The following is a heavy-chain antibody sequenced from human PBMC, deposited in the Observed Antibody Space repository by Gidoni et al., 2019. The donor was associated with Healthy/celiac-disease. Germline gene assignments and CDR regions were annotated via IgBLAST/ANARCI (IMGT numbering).Heavy chain of an antibody. D-gene: IGHD3-22*01. CDR1: GYTFTSYG. CDR2: ISAYNGNT. V-gene: IGHV1-18*01. Sequence: QVQLVQSGAEVKKPGASVKISCKASGYTFTSYGISWVRQAPGQGLEWRGWISAYNGNTNYAQKLQGRVTMTTDTSTSTAYMELRSLRSDDTAVYYCARANSPWDYDSSGSKFPAYYYYYGMDVWGQGTTVTVSS. CDR3: ARANSPWDYDSSGSKFPAYYYYYGMDV. J-gene: IGHJ6*02.